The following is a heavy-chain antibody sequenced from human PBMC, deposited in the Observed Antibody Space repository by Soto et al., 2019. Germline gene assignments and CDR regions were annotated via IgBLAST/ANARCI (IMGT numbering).Heavy chain of an antibody. CDR2: ISSSSSTI. J-gene: IGHJ4*02. CDR3: ARDNGGVVVLAAPANVGGDY. Sequence: EVQLVESGGGLVQPGGSLRLSCAASGFTFSSYSMNWVRQAPGKGLEWVSYISSSSSTIYYADSVKGRFTISRDNAKNSLYLQMNSLRAEDTAVYYCARDNGGVVVLAAPANVGGDYWGQGTLVTVSS. D-gene: IGHD2-15*01. V-gene: IGHV3-48*01. CDR1: GFTFSSYS.